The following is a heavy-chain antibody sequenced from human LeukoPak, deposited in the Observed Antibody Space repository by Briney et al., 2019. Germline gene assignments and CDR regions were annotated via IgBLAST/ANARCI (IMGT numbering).Heavy chain of an antibody. Sequence: PSETLSLTCAVYGGSFSGYYWSWIRQPPGKGLEWIGEINHSGSTNYNPSLKSRVTISVDTSKNQFSLKLSSVTAADTAVYYCARQHYYDSSGYSDWFDPWGQGTLVTVSS. CDR3: ARQHYYDSSGYSDWFDP. CDR1: GGSFSGYY. J-gene: IGHJ5*02. V-gene: IGHV4-34*01. CDR2: INHSGST. D-gene: IGHD3-22*01.